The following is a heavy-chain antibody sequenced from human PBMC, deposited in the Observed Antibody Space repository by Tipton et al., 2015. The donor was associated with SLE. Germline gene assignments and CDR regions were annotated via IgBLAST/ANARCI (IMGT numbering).Heavy chain of an antibody. Sequence: SLRLSCVASGFSFSSYWMSWVRQVPGKGLEWVANMNQDGNEKYYVDSVKGRFTISRDNANNALYLQMNSLTAEDTGVYYCAADSSAYYWGQGTLVTVSS. D-gene: IGHD3-22*01. J-gene: IGHJ4*02. CDR3: AADSSAYY. CDR2: MNQDGNEK. V-gene: IGHV3-7*01. CDR1: GFSFSSYW.